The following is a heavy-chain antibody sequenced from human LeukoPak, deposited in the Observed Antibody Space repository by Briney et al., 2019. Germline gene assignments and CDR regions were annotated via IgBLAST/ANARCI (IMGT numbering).Heavy chain of an antibody. J-gene: IGHJ4*02. CDR3: ARGGSGYYDYVWGSYRPYYFDY. CDR2: IYYSGST. D-gene: IGHD3-16*02. CDR1: GGSISIYY. V-gene: IGHV4-30-4*08. Sequence: PSETLSLTCTVSGGSISIYYWSWIRQPPGKGPEWIGYIYYSGSTYYNPSLKSRVTISVDTSKNQFSLKLSSVTAADTAVYYCARGGSGYYDYVWGSYRPYYFDYWGQGTLVTVSS.